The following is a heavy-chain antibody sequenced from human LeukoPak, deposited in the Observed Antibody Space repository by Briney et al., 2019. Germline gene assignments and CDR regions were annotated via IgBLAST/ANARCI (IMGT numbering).Heavy chain of an antibody. J-gene: IGHJ4*02. V-gene: IGHV3-48*03. D-gene: IGHD4-17*01. CDR2: ISSSGSTI. CDR3: ATTVTYYYFDY. Sequence: GGSLRLSCAASGFTFSSYEMNWVRQAPGKGLEWVSYISSSGSTIYYADSVKGRFTISRDNAKNSLYLQMNSLRAEDTAVYYCATTVTYYYFDYWGQGTLVTVSS. CDR1: GFTFSSYE.